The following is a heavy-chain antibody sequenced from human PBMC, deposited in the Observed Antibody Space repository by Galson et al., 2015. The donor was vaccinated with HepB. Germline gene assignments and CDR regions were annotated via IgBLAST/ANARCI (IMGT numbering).Heavy chain of an antibody. J-gene: IGHJ6*02. CDR1: GYSFTSYW. CDR3: ARHRAYYDFWSGYYLGYYYGMDV. Sequence: QSGAEVKKPGESLKISCKGSGYSFTSYWIGWVRQMPGKGLEWMGIIYPGDSDTRYSPSFQGQVTISADKSISTAYLQWSSLKASDTAMYYCARHRAYYDFWSGYYLGYYYGMDVWGQGTTVTVSS. V-gene: IGHV5-51*01. CDR2: IYPGDSDT. D-gene: IGHD3-3*01.